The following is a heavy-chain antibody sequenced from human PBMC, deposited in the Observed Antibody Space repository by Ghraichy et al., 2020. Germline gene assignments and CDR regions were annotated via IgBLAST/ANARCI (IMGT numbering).Heavy chain of an antibody. CDR3: ARDNLGTASHLTRDY. J-gene: IGHJ4*02. D-gene: IGHD2-21*02. V-gene: IGHV3-11*05. Sequence: GGSLRLSCTASGFTFRNYFMSWIRQAPGKGLEWLSYISIGCGHTKYADSVRGRFTISRDDAKNSLYLQMNSLRDEDTAIYYCARDNLGTASHLTRDYWGQGTLVPVSS. CDR1: GFTFRNYF. CDR2: ISIGCGHT.